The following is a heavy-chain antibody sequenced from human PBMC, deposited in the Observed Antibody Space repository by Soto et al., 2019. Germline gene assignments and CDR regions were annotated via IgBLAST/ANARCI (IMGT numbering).Heavy chain of an antibody. CDR2: ISHSGIT. J-gene: IGHJ5*02. V-gene: IGHV4-4*02. CDR3: ARVLRGWFDP. Sequence: TLSLTCAVSGGSITSANWWTWVRQPPGGGLEWIGEISHSGITNYKASLKSRVTMSVDKTKNDVSLKLTSVTAADTAVYYCARVLRGWFDPWGQGTPVTVSS. CDR1: GGSITSANW.